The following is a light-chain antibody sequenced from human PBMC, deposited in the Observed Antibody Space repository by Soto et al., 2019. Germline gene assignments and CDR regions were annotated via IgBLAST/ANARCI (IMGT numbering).Light chain of an antibody. CDR1: KSDIGVYDF. J-gene: IGLJ1*01. CDR3: ISYTDRQSYL. Sequence: QSVLTQPPSASGSPGQSVTISCTGTKSDIGVYDFVSWYQHHPGKAPRLIIYEVVQRPSGVPDRFSGSKSGNTASLTVSGLQTEDEADYYCISYTDRQSYLFGTGTKVTVL. CDR2: EVV. V-gene: IGLV2-8*01.